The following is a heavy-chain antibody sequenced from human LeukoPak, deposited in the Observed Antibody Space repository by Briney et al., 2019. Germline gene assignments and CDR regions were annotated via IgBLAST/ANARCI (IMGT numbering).Heavy chain of an antibody. Sequence: HGASLKISCKGSGYSFTSYWISWVRQLPGKGLEWMGRIDPSDSYTNYSPSFQGHVSISADKSISTAYLQWSSLKASDTAIYYCARRTGTTGWFDPWGQGTLVTVSS. D-gene: IGHD1-14*01. V-gene: IGHV5-10-1*01. J-gene: IGHJ5*02. CDR3: ARRTGTTGWFDP. CDR1: GYSFTSYW. CDR2: IDPSDSYT.